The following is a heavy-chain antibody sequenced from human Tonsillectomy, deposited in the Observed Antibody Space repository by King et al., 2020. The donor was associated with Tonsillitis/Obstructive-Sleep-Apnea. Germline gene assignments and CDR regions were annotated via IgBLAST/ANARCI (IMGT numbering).Heavy chain of an antibody. Sequence: VQMVESGGGLVQPGGSLRLSCAASGFTFSSYAMSWVRQAPGKGLEWGSAISVSGGSQYSADSVKGRFPLSRDNSKNTLYLQMNSLGAEDTAVYYCAKCVVDIVVVVAVDWYFDLWGRGTLVTVSS. CDR2: ISVSGGSQ. D-gene: IGHD2-15*01. J-gene: IGHJ2*01. V-gene: IGHV3-23*04. CDR1: GFTFSSYA. CDR3: AKCVVDIVVVVAVDWYFDL.